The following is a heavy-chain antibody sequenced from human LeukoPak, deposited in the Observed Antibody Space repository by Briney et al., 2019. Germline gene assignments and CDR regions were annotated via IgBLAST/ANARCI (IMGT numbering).Heavy chain of an antibody. V-gene: IGHV1-69*05. D-gene: IGHD5-24*01. CDR1: GGTFSSYA. Sequence: SVKVSCKASGGTFSSYAISWVRQAPGQGLEWMGGIIPIFGTANYAQKFQGRVTITTDESTSTAYMELSSLRSEDMAVYYCARGSRDGYKAGPFDYWGQGTLVTVSS. J-gene: IGHJ4*02. CDR3: ARGSRDGYKAGPFDY. CDR2: IIPIFGTA.